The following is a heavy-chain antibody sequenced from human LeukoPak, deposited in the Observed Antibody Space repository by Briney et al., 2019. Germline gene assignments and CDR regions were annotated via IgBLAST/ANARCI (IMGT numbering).Heavy chain of an antibody. Sequence: SETLSLTCSVSGGSVSSYYWSWIRQSPGKGLEWIGYIHNSGRTNYNPSLKSRVTGFVDTSKNQVSLRLSSVTAADTAVYYCARHGTISSESYFDYWGQGALDTVSS. CDR1: GGSVSSYY. D-gene: IGHD1-14*01. V-gene: IGHV4-59*08. CDR3: ARHGTISSESYFDY. CDR2: IHNSGRT. J-gene: IGHJ4*02.